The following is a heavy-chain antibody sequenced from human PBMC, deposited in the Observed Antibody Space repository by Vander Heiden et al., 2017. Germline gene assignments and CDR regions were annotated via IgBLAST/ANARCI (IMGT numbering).Heavy chain of an antibody. CDR2: IDWDDEK. J-gene: IGHJ3*02. Sequence: TFSGFSLTTRGMCVSWIRRPPGKALEWLAVIDWDDEKYYNTSPKTRLTISKDTSRNQVVLTLTNVAPVDTATYFCARYSSDWGSAFDIWGQGTMVTVSS. D-gene: IGHD6-19*01. CDR3: ARYSSDWGSAFDI. V-gene: IGHV2-70*01. CDR1: GFSLTTRGMC.